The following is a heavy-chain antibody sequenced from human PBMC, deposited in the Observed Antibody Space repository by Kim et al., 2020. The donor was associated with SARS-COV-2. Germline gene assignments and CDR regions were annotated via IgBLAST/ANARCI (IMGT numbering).Heavy chain of an antibody. CDR2: INHSGST. J-gene: IGHJ5*02. V-gene: IGHV4-34*01. CDR3: ARGVVVVRQSRWFDP. CDR1: GGSFSGYY. Sequence: SETLSLTCAVYGGSFSGYYWSWIRQPPGKGLEWIGEINHSGSTNYNPSLKSRVTISVDTSKNQFSLKLSSVTAADTAVYYCARGVVVVRQSRWFDPWGQGTLVTVSS. D-gene: IGHD2-15*01.